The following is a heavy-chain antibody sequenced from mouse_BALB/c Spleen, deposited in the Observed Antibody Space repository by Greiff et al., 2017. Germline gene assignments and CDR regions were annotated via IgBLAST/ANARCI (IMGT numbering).Heavy chain of an antibody. V-gene: IGHV5-4*02. D-gene: IGHD2-1*01. Sequence: EVQVVESGGGLVKPGGSLKLSCAASGFTFSDYYMYWVRQTPEKRLEWVATISDGGSYTYYPDSVKGRFTISRDNAKNNLYLQMSSLKSEDTAMYYCAKVGAGGNLYAMDYWGQGTSVTVSS. J-gene: IGHJ4*01. CDR3: AKVGAGGNLYAMDY. CDR1: GFTFSDYY. CDR2: ISDGGSYT.